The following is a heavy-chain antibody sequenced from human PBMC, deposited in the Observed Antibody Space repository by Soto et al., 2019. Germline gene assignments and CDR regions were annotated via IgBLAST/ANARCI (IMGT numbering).Heavy chain of an antibody. Sequence: EVQLVESGGGLVQPGGSLRLSCAASGFTVSSNYMSWVRQAPGKGLEWVSVIYSGGSTYYADSAKGRFTISRHNSKNTLDLQMNSLRAEDTAVYYCARESVATIVGAFDIWGQGTMVTVSS. D-gene: IGHD5-12*01. J-gene: IGHJ3*02. CDR2: IYSGGST. CDR1: GFTVSSNY. V-gene: IGHV3-53*04. CDR3: ARESVATIVGAFDI.